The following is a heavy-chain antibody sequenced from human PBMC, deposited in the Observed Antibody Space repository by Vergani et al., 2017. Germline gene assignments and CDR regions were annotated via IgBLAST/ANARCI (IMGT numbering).Heavy chain of an antibody. J-gene: IGHJ4*02. D-gene: IGHD3-16*01. Sequence: QVQLVQSGAEVKKPGSSVKVSCKASGGTFSSYAMHWVRQAPGKGLEWVAVISYDGSNKYYADSVKGRFTISRDNSKNTLYLQMNRLRAEDTAVYYCARVGVACWGQGTLVTVSS. CDR3: ARVGVAC. CDR1: GGTFSSYA. CDR2: ISYDGSNK. V-gene: IGHV3-30-3*01.